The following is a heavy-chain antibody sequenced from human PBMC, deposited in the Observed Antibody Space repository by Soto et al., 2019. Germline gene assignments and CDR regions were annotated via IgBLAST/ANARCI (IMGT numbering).Heavy chain of an antibody. CDR1: GYSFTTYG. J-gene: IGHJ4*02. D-gene: IGHD1-7*01. Sequence: ASVKVSCKASGYSFTTYGMHWVRQAPGQGLEWMGGIIAGNGTVKHAQKFQGRVTITADESTSTAYMELSSLRSEDTAVYYCARDVTGTTPHPLGYFDYWGQGTLVTVSS. V-gene: IGHV1-3*01. CDR3: ARDVTGTTPHPLGYFDY. CDR2: IIAGNGTV.